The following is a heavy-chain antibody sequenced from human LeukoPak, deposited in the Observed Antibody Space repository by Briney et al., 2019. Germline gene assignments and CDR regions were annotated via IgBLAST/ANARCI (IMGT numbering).Heavy chain of an antibody. CDR2: IYYSGST. D-gene: IGHD5-18*01. CDR1: GGSISSYY. V-gene: IGHV4-59*01. Sequence: SETLSLTCTVSGGSISSYYWSWIRQPPGKGLEWIGYIYYSGSTNYNPSLKSRVTISVDTSKNQFSLKLSSVTAADTAVYYCARVRYSYGLPYYFDYWGQGTLVTVSS. J-gene: IGHJ4*02. CDR3: ARVRYSYGLPYYFDY.